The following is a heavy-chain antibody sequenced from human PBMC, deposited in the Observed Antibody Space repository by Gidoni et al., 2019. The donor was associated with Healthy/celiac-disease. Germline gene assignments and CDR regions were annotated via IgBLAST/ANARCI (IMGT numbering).Heavy chain of an antibody. CDR3: ARDGKAARPRVGYGMDV. CDR1: GGSISRGGYY. D-gene: IGHD6-6*01. J-gene: IGHJ6*02. V-gene: IGHV4-31*03. CDR2: IYYSGST. Sequence: QVQLQESGPGLVKPSQTLSLTCTVSGGSISRGGYYWSWIRQHPGKGLEWIGYIYYSGSTYYNPSLKSRVTISVDTSKNQFSLKLSSVTAADTAVYYCARDGKAARPRVGYGMDVWGQGTTVTVSS.